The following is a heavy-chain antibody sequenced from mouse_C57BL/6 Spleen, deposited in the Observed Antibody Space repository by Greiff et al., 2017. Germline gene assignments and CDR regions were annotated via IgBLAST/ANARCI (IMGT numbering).Heavy chain of an antibody. V-gene: IGHV5-4*01. Sequence: EVQLQESGGGLVKPGGSLKLSCAASGFTFSSYALSWVRQTPEKRLAWVATSSDGGSYTYYPDNVKGRFTIAGDNAKNNRYRQMSHLKSEDTAMYYCARDMDYDEGFAYWGQGTLVTVSA. CDR2: SSDGGSYT. CDR1: GFTFSSYA. D-gene: IGHD2-4*01. J-gene: IGHJ3*01. CDR3: ARDMDYDEGFAY.